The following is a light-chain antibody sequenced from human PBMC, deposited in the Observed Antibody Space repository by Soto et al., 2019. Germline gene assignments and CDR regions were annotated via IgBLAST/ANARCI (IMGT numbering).Light chain of an antibody. Sequence: EIVMTQSPATLSVSPGERATLSCRASQSVSSNLAWYQQKPGQAPRLLIYGASTRATGIPATFSGSGSVTEFTLTISSLQSEDFAVYYCQQYNIWPPISFGQGTRLEIK. CDR3: QQYNIWPPIS. J-gene: IGKJ5*01. V-gene: IGKV3-15*01. CDR2: GAS. CDR1: QSVSSN.